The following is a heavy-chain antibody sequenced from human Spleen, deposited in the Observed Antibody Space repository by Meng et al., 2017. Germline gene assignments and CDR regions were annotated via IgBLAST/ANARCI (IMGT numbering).Heavy chain of an antibody. CDR3: ARDLNWVVWDF. CDR1: GFTFDDYA. Sequence: SLKISCAASGFTFDDYAMHWVRQAPGKGLEWVSGITWNSGSIAYADSVKGRFAISRDNARDTLYLQMDSLRAEDTAVYYCARDLNWVVWDFWGQGTLVTVSS. D-gene: IGHD7-27*01. V-gene: IGHV3-9*01. J-gene: IGHJ4*02. CDR2: ITWNSGSI.